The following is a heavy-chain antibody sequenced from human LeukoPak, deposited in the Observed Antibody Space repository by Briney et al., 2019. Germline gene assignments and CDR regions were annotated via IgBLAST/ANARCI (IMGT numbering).Heavy chain of an antibody. CDR3: ARVGDHFHWYLDL. D-gene: IGHD3-10*01. CDR2: LYSGSDT. J-gene: IGHJ2*01. V-gene: IGHV3-53*01. Sequence: GGSLRLSCAASGFTVSTNYMNWVRQAPGKGLEWVSILYSGSDTYYADSVKGRFTISRDSSKNILSLQMNNLRTEDTAVYYCARVGDHFHWYLDLWGRGTLVTVSS. CDR1: GFTVSTNY.